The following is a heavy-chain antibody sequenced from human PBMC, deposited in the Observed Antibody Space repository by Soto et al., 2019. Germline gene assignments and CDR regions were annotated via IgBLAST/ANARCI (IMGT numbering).Heavy chain of an antibody. D-gene: IGHD2-15*01. CDR1: GFTFDDYA. Sequence: EVQLVESGGGLVQPGRSLRLSCAASGFTFDDYAMHWVRQAPGKGLEWVSGISWNSGSIGYADSVKGRFTISRDNAKNSLYLQMNSLRAEDTALYYCAKELDIVVVVAAKFRSDYYGMDVWGQGTTVTVSS. CDR2: ISWNSGSI. J-gene: IGHJ6*02. V-gene: IGHV3-9*01. CDR3: AKELDIVVVVAAKFRSDYYGMDV.